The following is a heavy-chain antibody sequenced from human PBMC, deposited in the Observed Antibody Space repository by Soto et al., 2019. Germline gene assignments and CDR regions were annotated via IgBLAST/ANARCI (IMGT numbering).Heavy chain of an antibody. J-gene: IGHJ5*02. V-gene: IGHV4-59*01. D-gene: IGHD2-2*02. CDR2: IYYSGST. CDR3: ARVNCSSTSCYKRANWFDP. CDR1: GGSISSYY. Sequence: LTCTVSGGSISSYYWSWIRQPPGKGLEWIGYIYYSGSTNYNPSLKSRVTISVDTSKNQFSLKLSSVTAADTAVYYCARVNCSSTSCYKRANWFDPWGQGTLVTVSS.